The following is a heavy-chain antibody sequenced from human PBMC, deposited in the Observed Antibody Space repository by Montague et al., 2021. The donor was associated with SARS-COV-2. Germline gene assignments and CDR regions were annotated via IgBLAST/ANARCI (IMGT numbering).Heavy chain of an antibody. CDR2: IYHSGST. D-gene: IGHD3-22*01. J-gene: IGHJ5*02. CDR3: ARVTAIPYYYVSSGYYDGGFDP. CDR1: GGSISSGGYS. Sequence: TLSLTCAVSGGSISSGGYSWSWIRQPPGKGLEWIGYIYHSGSTSYNPSLKSRVTISVDRSKNQFSLKLSSVTAADTAVYYCARVTAIPYYYVSSGYYDGGFDPWGQGTLVTVSS. V-gene: IGHV4-30-2*01.